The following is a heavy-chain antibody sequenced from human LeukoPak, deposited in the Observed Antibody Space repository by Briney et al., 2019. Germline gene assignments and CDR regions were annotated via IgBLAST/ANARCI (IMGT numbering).Heavy chain of an antibody. J-gene: IGHJ4*02. CDR1: GYTFTSYD. CDR3: ARRGVAGTSFDY. V-gene: IGHV1-8*01. CDR2: MNPNSGNT. D-gene: IGHD6-19*01. Sequence: ASAKVSCKASGYTFTSYDISWVRQAPGQGLEWMGWMNPNSGNTGYAQKFQGRVTMTRNTSISTVYMELSSLRSEDTAVYYCARRGVAGTSFDYWGQGTLVTVSS.